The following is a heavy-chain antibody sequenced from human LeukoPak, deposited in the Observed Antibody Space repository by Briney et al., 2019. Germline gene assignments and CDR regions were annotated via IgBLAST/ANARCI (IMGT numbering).Heavy chain of an antibody. Sequence: GGSLRLSCAASGFTFSNYGMHWVRQAPGKGLEWVAFIRYDGSNKYYADSVNGRFTISRDNSKNTLYLQMNSLRAEDTAVYYCAKALSGYKPPNYYYYMDVWGKGTTVTVSS. CDR1: GFTFSNYG. CDR3: AKALSGYKPPNYYYYMDV. CDR2: IRYDGSNK. D-gene: IGHD3-3*01. V-gene: IGHV3-30*02. J-gene: IGHJ6*03.